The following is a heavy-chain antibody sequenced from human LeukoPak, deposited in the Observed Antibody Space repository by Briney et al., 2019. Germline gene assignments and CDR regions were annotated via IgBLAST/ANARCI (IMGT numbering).Heavy chain of an antibody. CDR3: ARVNYYGSGSQPDYMDV. CDR2: IYYSGST. CDR1: GGSISSYY. D-gene: IGHD3-10*01. J-gene: IGHJ6*03. Sequence: SETLSLTCTVSGGSISSYYWSWIRQPPGKGLEWIGYIYYSGSTNYNPFLKSRVTISVDTSKNQFSLKLSSVTAADTAVYYCARVNYYGSGSQPDYMDVWGKGTTVTISS. V-gene: IGHV4-59*01.